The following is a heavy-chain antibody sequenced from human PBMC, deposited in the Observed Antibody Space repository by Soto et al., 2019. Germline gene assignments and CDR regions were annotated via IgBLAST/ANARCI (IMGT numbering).Heavy chain of an antibody. J-gene: IGHJ5*02. CDR2: IFHSGST. Sequence: QVQLQESGPGLVKPSQTLSLTCSVSRAFINSGVFYYSWIRQPPGKGLEWLGYIFHSGSTLYNPSLRGRLTLSADTSRNQLSLHLTSVTAADTAVYYCVRGGIAGHWFDPWGQGILVTVSS. CDR3: VRGGIAGHWFDP. D-gene: IGHD2-15*01. CDR1: RAFINSGVFY. V-gene: IGHV4-31*03.